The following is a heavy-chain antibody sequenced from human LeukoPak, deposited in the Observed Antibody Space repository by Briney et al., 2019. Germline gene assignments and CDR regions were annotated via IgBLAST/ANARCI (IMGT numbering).Heavy chain of an antibody. CDR2: INPKSGGT. CDR1: GYTFTDYY. V-gene: IGHV1-2*02. Sequence: ASVKVSCKASGYTFTDYYIHWVRQAPGQGLEWMGWINPKSGGTNYAQNFKGRVTMTRDTSINTAYMELNRLTSDDTAVYYCARVGSPQKVVGLKIYWGQGTLVTVSS. J-gene: IGHJ4*02. CDR3: ARVGSPQKVVGLKIY. D-gene: IGHD1-26*01.